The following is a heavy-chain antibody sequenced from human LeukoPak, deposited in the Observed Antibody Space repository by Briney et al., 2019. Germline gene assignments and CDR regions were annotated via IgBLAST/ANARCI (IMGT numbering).Heavy chain of an antibody. J-gene: IGHJ3*02. CDR2: IYHSGST. CDR3: ARLHGGNHDAFDI. V-gene: IGHV4-38-2*01. D-gene: IGHD4-23*01. Sequence: PSETLSLXCAVSGYSISSGHYWGWIRQPPGKGLEWIGSIYHSGSTYYNPSLKSRVTISVDTSKNQFSLKLSSVTAADTAVYYYARLHGGNHDAFDIWGQGTMVTVSS. CDR1: GYSISSGHY.